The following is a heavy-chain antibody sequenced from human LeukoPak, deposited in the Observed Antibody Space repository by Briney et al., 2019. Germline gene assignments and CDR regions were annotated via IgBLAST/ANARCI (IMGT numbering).Heavy chain of an antibody. V-gene: IGHV4-59*01. CDR1: GGSISSYY. Sequence: PSETLSLTCTVSGGSISSYYWSWIRQPPGKGLEWIGYIYYSGSTNYNPSLKSRVTISVDTSKNQFSLKLSSVTAADTAVYYCARTRSAHDYGDNWFDPWGQGTLVTVSS. D-gene: IGHD4-17*01. CDR3: ARTRSAHDYGDNWFDP. J-gene: IGHJ5*02. CDR2: IYYSGST.